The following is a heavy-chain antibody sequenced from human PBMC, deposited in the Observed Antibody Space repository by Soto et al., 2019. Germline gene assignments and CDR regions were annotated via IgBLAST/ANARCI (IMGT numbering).Heavy chain of an antibody. CDR2: ISAYNGNT. J-gene: IGHJ3*02. D-gene: IGHD2-15*01. Sequence: QVQLVQSGAEVKKPGASVKVSCKASGYTFTSYGISWVRQAPGQGLEWMGWISAYNGNTNYAQKLQGRVTMTTDTSTSTAYMELRSLRSDDTAVYYCAREAPLYCSGGSCYFDAFDIWDQGTMVTVSS. CDR3: AREAPLYCSGGSCYFDAFDI. V-gene: IGHV1-18*01. CDR1: GYTFTSYG.